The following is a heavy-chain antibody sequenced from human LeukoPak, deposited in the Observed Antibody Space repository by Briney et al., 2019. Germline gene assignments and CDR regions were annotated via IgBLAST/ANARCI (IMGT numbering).Heavy chain of an antibody. V-gene: IGHV3-11*01. D-gene: IGHD6-13*01. CDR2: ISSSGSTI. Sequence: GGSLRLSCAASGFTFSDYYMSWIRQAPGKGLEWVSYISSSGSTIYYADSVKGRFTISRDNAKNSLYLQMNSLRAEDTAVYYCARVAAAYYYCYGMDVCGQGTTVTVSS. CDR3: ARVAAAYYYCYGMDV. CDR1: GFTFSDYY. J-gene: IGHJ6*02.